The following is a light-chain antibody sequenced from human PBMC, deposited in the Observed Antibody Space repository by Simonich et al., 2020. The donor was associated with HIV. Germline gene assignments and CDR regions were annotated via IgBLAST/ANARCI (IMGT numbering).Light chain of an antibody. V-gene: IGKV2D-29*02. CDR3: QQYYSTPPT. Sequence: DVVMTQTPLSLSVTPGQPASIPCKSSQLLLHSDVKTYLYWYLQKPGQSPQLLIYEVANRFSGVPDRFSGSGSGTDFTLTISSLQAEDVAIYYCQQYYSTPPTFGQGTKVEIK. CDR1: QLLLHSDVKTY. CDR2: EVA. J-gene: IGKJ1*01.